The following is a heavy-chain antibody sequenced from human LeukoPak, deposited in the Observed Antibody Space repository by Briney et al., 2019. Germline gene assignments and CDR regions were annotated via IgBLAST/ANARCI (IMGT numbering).Heavy chain of an antibody. CDR3: ARDRLHYGEYEKTFDY. CDR2: ISHSSSTI. D-gene: IGHD4-17*01. V-gene: IGHV3-48*01. Sequence: PGGSLRLSCAASGFTFSSYSMNWVRQAPGKGLEWVSYISHSSSTIYYADSVKGRFTISRDNAKKSLYLQMNSLRAEDSAVYYCARDRLHYGEYEKTFDYWGQGTLVTVSS. CDR1: GFTFSSYS. J-gene: IGHJ4*02.